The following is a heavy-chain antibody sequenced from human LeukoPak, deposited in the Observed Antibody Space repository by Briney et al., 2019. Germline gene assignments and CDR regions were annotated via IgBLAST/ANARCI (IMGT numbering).Heavy chain of an antibody. D-gene: IGHD1-14*01. J-gene: IGHJ4*02. V-gene: IGHV4-31*03. CDR3: ASSAVNPRDLDY. CDR1: GGSIRSSYYY. Sequence: KPSETLSLTCTVSGGSIRSSYYYWGWIRQHPGKGLEWIGYIYYSGSTYYNPSLKSRVTISVDTSKNQFSLKLSSVTAADTAVYYCASSAVNPRDLDYWGQGTLVTVSS. CDR2: IYYSGST.